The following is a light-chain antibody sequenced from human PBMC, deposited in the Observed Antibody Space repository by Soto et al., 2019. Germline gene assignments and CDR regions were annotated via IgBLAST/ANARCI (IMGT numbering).Light chain of an antibody. CDR1: SSDIGTYNY. J-gene: IGLJ3*02. CDR2: EVS. Sequence: QSALTQPASVSGSPGQSITISCTGTSSDIGTYNYVSWYQQHPGKVPKLMIYEVSNRPSGVSNRFSGSKSGNTASRAICGVQAEDGADYYCSSFTPRSTQVCGVGTQVTAL. CDR3: SSFTPRSTQV. V-gene: IGLV2-14*01.